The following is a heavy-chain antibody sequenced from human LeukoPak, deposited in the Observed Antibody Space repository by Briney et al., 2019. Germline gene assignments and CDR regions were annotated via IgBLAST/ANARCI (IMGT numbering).Heavy chain of an antibody. V-gene: IGHV3-23*01. CDR1: GFTFNNYA. Sequence: GGSLRLSCAASGFTFNNYAMSWVRQAPGKGLEWVSVISGSGTSTDYADSVEGRFTVSRDNSRNTVYLQMNSLRAEDTAVYYCAKTPRAPANSGSYFGYYFDYWGQGTLVTVSS. J-gene: IGHJ4*02. CDR2: ISGSGTST. D-gene: IGHD1-26*01. CDR3: AKTPRAPANSGSYFGYYFDY.